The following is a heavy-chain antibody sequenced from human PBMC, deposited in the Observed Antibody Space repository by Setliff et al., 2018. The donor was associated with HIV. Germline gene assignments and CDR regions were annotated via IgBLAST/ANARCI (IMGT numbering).Heavy chain of an antibody. J-gene: IGHJ3*02. CDR1: GGSISSSSYY. CDR2: IYYSGST. CDR3: ASTSGSGSAAVGDI. D-gene: IGHD1-26*01. V-gene: IGHV4-39*01. Sequence: SETLSLTCTVSGGSISSSSYYWGWIRQPPGKGLEWIGSIYYSGSTYYHPSLKSRVTLSVDTSKNQFSLKLSSVTAADTAVYYCASTSGSGSAAVGDIWGQGTMVTVSS.